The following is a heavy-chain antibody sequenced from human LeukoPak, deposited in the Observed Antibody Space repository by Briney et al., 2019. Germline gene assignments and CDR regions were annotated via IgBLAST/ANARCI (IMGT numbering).Heavy chain of an antibody. CDR1: GGTFSSYG. D-gene: IGHD3-10*01. CDR2: IIPIFGTP. Sequence: ASVKVSCKASGGTFSSYGISWVRQAPGQGLEWMGGIIPIFGTPNYAQKFQGRVTITADESTSTAYMELSSLRSEDTAVYYCARGSGTITMVREVFYGMDVWGQGTTVTVSS. V-gene: IGHV1-69*01. J-gene: IGHJ6*02. CDR3: ARGSGTITMVREVFYGMDV.